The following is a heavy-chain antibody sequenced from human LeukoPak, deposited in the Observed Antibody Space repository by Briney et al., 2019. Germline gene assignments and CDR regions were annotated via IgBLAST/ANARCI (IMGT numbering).Heavy chain of an antibody. CDR3: AAHDYSNYDFDY. CDR1: GFTFSSFA. J-gene: IGHJ4*02. D-gene: IGHD4-11*01. V-gene: IGHV3-23*01. CDR2: ISGSVGST. Sequence: GGSLRLSCAASGFTFSSFAMSWVRQAPGKGLEWVSAISGSVGSTYYADSVKGRFTISRDNSKNTLYLQMNSLRAEDTAVYYCAAHDYSNYDFDYWGQGTLVTVSS.